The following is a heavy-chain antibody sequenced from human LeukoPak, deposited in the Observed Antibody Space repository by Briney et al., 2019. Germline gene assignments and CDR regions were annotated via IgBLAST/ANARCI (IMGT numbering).Heavy chain of an antibody. CDR2: MNPNSGNT. CDR3: ASGLRGPSVAAYYYYYMDV. CDR1: GYTFTSYD. J-gene: IGHJ6*03. D-gene: IGHD6-19*01. V-gene: IGHV1-8*03. Sequence: ASVKVSCKASGYTFTSYDINWVRQATGQGLEWMGWMNPNSGNTGYAQKFQGRVTITRNTSISTAYMELSSLRSEDTAVYYCASGLRGPSVAAYYYYYMDVWGKGTTVTVSS.